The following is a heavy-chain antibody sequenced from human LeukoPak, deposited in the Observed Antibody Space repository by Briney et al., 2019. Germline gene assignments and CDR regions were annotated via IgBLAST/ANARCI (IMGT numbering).Heavy chain of an antibody. CDR3: AREPPDCSSTSCYAFDAFDI. D-gene: IGHD2-2*01. CDR2: MYSSGST. CDR1: GYSISSGYY. J-gene: IGHJ3*02. Sequence: SETLSLTCTVSGYSISSGYYWGWIRQPPGKGLEWIGSMYSSGSTYYNPSPKSRVTISVDTSKNQFSLKLSSVTAADTAVYYCAREPPDCSSTSCYAFDAFDIWGQGTMVTVSS. V-gene: IGHV4-38-2*02.